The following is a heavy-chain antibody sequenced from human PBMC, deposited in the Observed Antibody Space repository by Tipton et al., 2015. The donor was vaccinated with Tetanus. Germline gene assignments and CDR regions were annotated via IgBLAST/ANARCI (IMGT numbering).Heavy chain of an antibody. D-gene: IGHD3-22*01. Sequence: TLSLTCTVSGGSISSSSYYWGWIRQPPGKGLEWIGSIYYSGSTYYNPSLKSRVTISVDTSKNQFSLKLGSATAADTAVYYCARAVGYYYDSSGYPAEYFQHWGQGTLVTVSS. CDR1: GGSISSSSYY. V-gene: IGHV4-39*07. CDR2: IYYSGST. J-gene: IGHJ1*01. CDR3: ARAVGYYYDSSGYPAEYFQH.